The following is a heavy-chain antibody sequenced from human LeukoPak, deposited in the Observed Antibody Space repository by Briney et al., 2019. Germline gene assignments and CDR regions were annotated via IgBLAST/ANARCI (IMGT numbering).Heavy chain of an antibody. Sequence: SETLSLTCTVSGGSISSYYWSWIRQPPGKGLEWIGYIYYSGSTNYNPSLKSRVTISVDTSKNQFSLKLSSVTAADTAVYYCARDASNWNENLFDYWGQGTLVTVSS. CDR1: GGSISSYY. CDR3: ARDASNWNENLFDY. J-gene: IGHJ4*02. CDR2: IYYSGST. V-gene: IGHV4-59*01. D-gene: IGHD1-20*01.